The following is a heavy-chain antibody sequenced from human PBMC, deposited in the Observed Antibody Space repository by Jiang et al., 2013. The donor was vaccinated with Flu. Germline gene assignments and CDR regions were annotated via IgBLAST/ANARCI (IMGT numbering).Heavy chain of an antibody. J-gene: IGHJ4*02. V-gene: IGHV4-38-2*02. Sequence: GLLKPSETLSLTCTVSGYSISSGYYWGWVRQPPGKGLEWIGSISHTGTTYYNPSLKTRLTISLDTSKNQFSLMLTSVTAADTAVYYCATTTGNWGQGTLVTVSS. CDR2: ISHTGTT. D-gene: IGHD3-10*01. CDR3: ATTTGN. CDR1: GYSISSGYY.